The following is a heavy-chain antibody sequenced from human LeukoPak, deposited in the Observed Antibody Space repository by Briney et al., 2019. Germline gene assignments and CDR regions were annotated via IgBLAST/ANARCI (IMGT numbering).Heavy chain of an antibody. CDR2: ISASGVMT. D-gene: IGHD3-9*01. Sequence: PGGSLRLSCAASGFTVPDYAMTWVRQAPGKGLEWVSSISASGVMTYYADSVKGRFTVSRDNSKNTLYLQMNSLRAEDTAVYYCAKDGGEYYDILTGYYPRLYYMDVWGKGTTVTISS. V-gene: IGHV3-23*01. CDR1: GFTVPDYA. CDR3: AKDGGEYYDILTGYYPRLYYMDV. J-gene: IGHJ6*03.